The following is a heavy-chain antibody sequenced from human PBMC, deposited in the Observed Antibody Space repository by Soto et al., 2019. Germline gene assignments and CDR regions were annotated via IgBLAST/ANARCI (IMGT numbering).Heavy chain of an antibody. CDR2: IYYSGST. D-gene: IGHD2-15*01. Sequence: SETLSLTCTVSGGSISSSSYYWGWIRQPPGKGLEWIGSIYYSGSTYYNPSLKSRVTISVDTSKNQFSLKLSSVTAADTAVYYCARLSPGYCSGGSCYEYFEHWGQGTLVTVSS. CDR1: GGSISSSSYY. V-gene: IGHV4-39*01. CDR3: ARLSPGYCSGGSCYEYFEH. J-gene: IGHJ1*01.